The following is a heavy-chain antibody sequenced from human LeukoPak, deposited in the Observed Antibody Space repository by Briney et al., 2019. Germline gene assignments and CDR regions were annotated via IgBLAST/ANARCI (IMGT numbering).Heavy chain of an antibody. Sequence: PGGSLRLSCATSGFTFNNNAMSWVRQAPGKGLEWVSAINGGGDATECADSVKGRFTISRDNSKNTLYLQMNSLRPDDTAVYYCARCTASCYANAFDVWGQGTLLTVSS. CDR3: ARCTASCYANAFDV. V-gene: IGHV3-23*01. J-gene: IGHJ3*01. CDR1: GFTFNNNA. CDR2: INGGGDAT. D-gene: IGHD2-2*01.